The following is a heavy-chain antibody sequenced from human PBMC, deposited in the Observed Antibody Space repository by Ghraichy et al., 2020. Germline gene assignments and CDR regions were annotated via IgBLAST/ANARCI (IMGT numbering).Heavy chain of an antibody. CDR1: GGSFSGYY. D-gene: IGHD2-15*01. V-gene: IGHV4-34*01. CDR2: INHSGST. CDR3: ARRRGRAD. Sequence: SETLSLTCAVYGGSFSGYYWSWIRQPPGKGLEWIGEINHSGSTNYNPSLKSRVTISVDTSKNQFSLKLSSVTAADTAVYYCARRRGRADWGQGTLVTVSS. J-gene: IGHJ4*02.